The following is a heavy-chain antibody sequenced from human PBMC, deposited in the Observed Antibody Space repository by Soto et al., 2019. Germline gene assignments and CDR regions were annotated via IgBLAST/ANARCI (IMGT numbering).Heavy chain of an antibody. V-gene: IGHV3-48*03. Sequence: EVQLVESGGGLVQPGGSLRLSCAASGFTFSSYEMNWVRQAPGKGLEWVSYISSSGSTIYYADSVKGRFTISRDNAKNSLYLQMNSLRAEDTAVYYCARQSTYYYDSFDYWGQGTLVTVSS. J-gene: IGHJ4*02. D-gene: IGHD3-22*01. CDR2: ISSSGSTI. CDR1: GFTFSSYE. CDR3: ARQSTYYYDSFDY.